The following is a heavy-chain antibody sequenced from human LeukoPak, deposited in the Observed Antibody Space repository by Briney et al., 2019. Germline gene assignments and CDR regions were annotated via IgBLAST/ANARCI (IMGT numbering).Heavy chain of an antibody. CDR1: GDSVSSNSAA. J-gene: IGHJ4*02. V-gene: IGHV6-1*01. CDR3: ARDPSAAYYYDSSGPFDY. Sequence: SQTLSLTCAISGDSVSSNSAAWNWIRQSPSRGLEWLGRTYYRSKWYNDYAVSVKSRITINPDTSKNQFSLQLNSVTPEDTAVYYCARDPSAAYYYDSSGPFDYWGQGTLVTVSS. D-gene: IGHD3-22*01. CDR2: TYYRSKWYN.